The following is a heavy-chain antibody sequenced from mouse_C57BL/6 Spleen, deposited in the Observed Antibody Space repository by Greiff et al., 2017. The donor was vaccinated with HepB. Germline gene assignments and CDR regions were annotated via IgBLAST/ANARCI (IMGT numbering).Heavy chain of an antibody. CDR1: GYSITSGYY. J-gene: IGHJ1*03. D-gene: IGHD1-1*01. Sequence: EVQLQQSGPGLVKPSQSLSLTCSVTGYSITSGYYWNWIRQFPGNKLEWMGYISYDGSNNYNPSLKNRISITRDTSKNQFFLKLNSVTTEDTATYYCASYYYGQRYFDVWGTGTTVTVSS. CDR2: ISYDGSN. V-gene: IGHV3-6*01. CDR3: ASYYYGQRYFDV.